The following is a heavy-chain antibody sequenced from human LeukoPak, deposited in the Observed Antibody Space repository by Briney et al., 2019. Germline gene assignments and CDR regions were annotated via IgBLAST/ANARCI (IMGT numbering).Heavy chain of an antibody. J-gene: IGHJ4*02. CDR3: ARDAPYCSGGSCYFDY. CDR1: GGPISSYY. CDR2: NYYSGST. Sequence: PWDTLSLTCTVSGGPISSYYWSWIPQPPGKGLEWIRYNYYSGSTNYNPSLKSRVTISVDTSKNQFSLKLSSVTAADTAVYYCARDAPYCSGGSCYFDYWGQGTLVTVSS. V-gene: IGHV4-59*01. D-gene: IGHD2-15*01.